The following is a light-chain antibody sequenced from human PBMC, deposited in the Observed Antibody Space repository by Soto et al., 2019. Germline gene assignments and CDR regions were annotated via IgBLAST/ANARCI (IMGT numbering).Light chain of an antibody. CDR3: QQLNSYPT. CDR1: QGISSY. J-gene: IGKJ4*01. Sequence: IQLTQSPSSLSASVGDRVTITCRASQGISSYLAWYHPKPRKAPKLLVNAASTLQSAGPSRFSGSGSGSAFTLTSSGLEAEAFETYYCQQLNSYPTFGGGTKVEIK. V-gene: IGKV1-9*01. CDR2: AAS.